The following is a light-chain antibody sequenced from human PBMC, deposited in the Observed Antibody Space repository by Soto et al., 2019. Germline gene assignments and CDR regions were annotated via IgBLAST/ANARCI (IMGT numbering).Light chain of an antibody. V-gene: IGKV1-39*01. CDR2: AAS. J-gene: IGKJ3*01. Sequence: DIQMTQSPSSLSASVGDRVTITCRASQSISSYLNWYQQKPGKAPKLLIYAASSLQSGVPSRFSVSGSGTDFTLTISSLQPEDFATYYCQQSYSTPRIFTFGPGTKVDIK. CDR1: QSISSY. CDR3: QQSYSTPRIFT.